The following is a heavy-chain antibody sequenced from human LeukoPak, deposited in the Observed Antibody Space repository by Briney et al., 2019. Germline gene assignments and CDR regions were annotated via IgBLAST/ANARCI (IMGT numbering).Heavy chain of an antibody. CDR2: IYYSGST. Sequence: SETLSLTCTVSGGXISSSTYYWGWIRQPPGKGLEWDGCIYYSGSTYYNPPLKSRVTISVDTSKNQFSLKLSSVTAADTAVYYCARRYSYSSLPDYWGQGTLVTVSS. J-gene: IGHJ4*02. D-gene: IGHD6-19*01. CDR1: GGXISSSTYY. V-gene: IGHV4-39*01. CDR3: ARRYSYSSLPDY.